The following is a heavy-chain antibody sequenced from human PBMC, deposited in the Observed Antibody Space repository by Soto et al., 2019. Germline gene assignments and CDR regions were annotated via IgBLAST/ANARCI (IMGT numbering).Heavy chain of an antibody. Sequence: EVQLVESGGGLVKPGGSLRLSCAASGFTFSSYSMNWVRQAPGKGLEWGSSISSSSSYIYYADSVKGRFTISRDNAKNSLYLQMNSLRAEDTAVYYCARDLTTGTRYFDYWGQGTLVTVSS. CDR2: ISSSSSYI. J-gene: IGHJ4*02. D-gene: IGHD6-13*01. CDR3: ARDLTTGTRYFDY. V-gene: IGHV3-21*01. CDR1: GFTFSSYS.